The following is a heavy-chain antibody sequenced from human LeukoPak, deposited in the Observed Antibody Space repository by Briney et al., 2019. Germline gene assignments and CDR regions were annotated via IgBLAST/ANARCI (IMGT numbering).Heavy chain of an antibody. V-gene: IGHV3-23*01. D-gene: IGHD4-17*01. CDR1: GFTFSTYA. CDR2: ISGSGGST. CDR3: AYGDYDC. J-gene: IGHJ4*02. Sequence: GGSLRLSCAASGFTFSTYAMNWVRQAPGKGLEWVSTISGSGGSTYYADSVKGRFTISRDNSKNTLYLQMNSLRAEGTAVYYCAYGDYDCWGQGTLVTVSS.